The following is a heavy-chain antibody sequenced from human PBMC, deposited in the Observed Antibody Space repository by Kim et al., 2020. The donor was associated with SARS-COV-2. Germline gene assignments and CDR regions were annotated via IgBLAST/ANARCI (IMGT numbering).Heavy chain of an antibody. D-gene: IGHD3-10*01. Sequence: GESLKISCKGSGYSFTSYWISWVRQMPGKGLEWMGRIDPSDSYTNYSPSFQGHVTISADKSISTAYLQWSSLKASDTAMYYCARSGRDSRGVTRYYYGMDVWGQGTTVTVSS. J-gene: IGHJ6*02. CDR2: IDPSDSYT. V-gene: IGHV5-10-1*01. CDR3: ARSGRDSRGVTRYYYGMDV. CDR1: GYSFTSYW.